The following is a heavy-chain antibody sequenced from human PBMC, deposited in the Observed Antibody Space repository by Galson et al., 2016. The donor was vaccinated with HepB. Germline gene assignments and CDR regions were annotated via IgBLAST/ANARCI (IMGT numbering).Heavy chain of an antibody. CDR3: VMDAGSYSLKTAGF. D-gene: IGHD3-10*01. Sequence: SVKVSCKASGGTFSNYFISWVRQAPGQGLEWMAGIILIFGATNYAQGFQGRVTLTADESTRTAYMELSSLRSEDTAIYYCVMDAGSYSLKTAGFWGQGTLVTVSS. J-gene: IGHJ4*02. CDR2: IILIFGAT. V-gene: IGHV1-69*13. CDR1: GGTFSNYF.